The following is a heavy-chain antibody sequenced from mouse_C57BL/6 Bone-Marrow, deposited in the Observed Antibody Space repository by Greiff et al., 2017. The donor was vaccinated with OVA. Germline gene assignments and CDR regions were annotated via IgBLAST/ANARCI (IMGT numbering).Heavy chain of an antibody. V-gene: IGHV14-4*01. D-gene: IGHD1-1*01. J-gene: IGHJ1*03. CDR3: TNYGSSYWYFDV. CDR1: GFNIKDDY. CDR2: IDPENGDN. Sequence: VQLQQSGAELVRPGASVKLSCTASGFNIKDDYMHWVQQRPEQGLEWIGWIDPENGDNEYASKFQGKGTITADTSSSTAYLQLSSLTSEDTAVYYCTNYGSSYWYFDVWGTGTTVTVSA.